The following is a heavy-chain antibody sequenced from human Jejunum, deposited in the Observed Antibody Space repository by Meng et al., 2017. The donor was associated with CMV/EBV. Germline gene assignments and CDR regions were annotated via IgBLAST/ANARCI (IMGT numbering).Heavy chain of an antibody. Sequence: LKISCAASGFTLSSSYMYWVRQVPGKGLVWVSRLIPDGSGAGYADAVKGRFTISRDNAKNTLYLQMNSLRAEDTAVYYCARGVVDYWGQGTLVTVSS. J-gene: IGHJ4*02. CDR1: GFTLSSSY. V-gene: IGHV3-74*01. CDR2: LIPDGSGA. CDR3: ARGVVDY.